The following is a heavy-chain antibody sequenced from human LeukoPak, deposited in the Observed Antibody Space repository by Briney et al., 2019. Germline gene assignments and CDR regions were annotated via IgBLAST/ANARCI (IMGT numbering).Heavy chain of an antibody. D-gene: IGHD3-10*01. V-gene: IGHV4-34*01. CDR2: INHSGGT. Sequence: SETLSLTCIVSGVAINGGSASTHYWSWIRQPPGKGLEWIGEINHSGGTNYNPSLKSRVTISVDTSKNQFSLKLISVTAADTAVYYCATRSLWGQGTLVTVSS. CDR3: ATRSL. CDR1: GVAINGGSASTHY. J-gene: IGHJ4*02.